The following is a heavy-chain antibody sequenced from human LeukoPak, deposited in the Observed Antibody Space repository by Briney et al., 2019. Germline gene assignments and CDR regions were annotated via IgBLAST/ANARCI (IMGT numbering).Heavy chain of an antibody. Sequence: SVKFSCKASGGTFSSYAISWVRQAPGQGLEWMGRIIPIFGTANYAQKFQGRVTITADKSTSTAYMELSSLRSEDTAVYYCAGDRNTMIVVVTPGAFDIWGQGTMVTVSS. CDR3: AGDRNTMIVVVTPGAFDI. CDR1: GGTFSSYA. V-gene: IGHV1-69*06. D-gene: IGHD3-22*01. J-gene: IGHJ3*02. CDR2: IIPIFGTA.